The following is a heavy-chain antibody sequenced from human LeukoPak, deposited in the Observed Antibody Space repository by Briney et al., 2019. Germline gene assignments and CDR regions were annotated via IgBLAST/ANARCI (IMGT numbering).Heavy chain of an antibody. CDR3: VKEIGEQWLRWAFVY. V-gene: IGHV3-23*01. CDR2: ITWSADRT. Sequence: GGSLRLSCAASGFTFSSYGMSWVRQAPGKGLEWVSGITWSADRTYYADSVKGRFTISRDSSKNTLYLQMNSLRAEDTAVYYCVKEIGEQWLRWAFVYWGQGTPVTVSS. CDR1: GFTFSSYG. D-gene: IGHD6-19*01. J-gene: IGHJ4*02.